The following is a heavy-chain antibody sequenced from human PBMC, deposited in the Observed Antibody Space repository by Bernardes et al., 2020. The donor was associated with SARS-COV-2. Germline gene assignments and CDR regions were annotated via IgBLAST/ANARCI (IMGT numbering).Heavy chain of an antibody. CDR1: GGSVSRQS. J-gene: IGHJ3*02. CDR3: ARRLCGGPSCSSFLDAFDI. CDR2: IFHSGNT. D-gene: IGHD2-21*01. Sequence: SETLSLTCTVSGGSVSRQSWSWVRQPPGKGLEWIGYIFHSGNTKYNPSLKSRVDMSLDTSKNQLSLKLTSVTAADTAVYFCARRLCGGPSCSSFLDAFDIWGLGTMVTVSS. V-gene: IGHV4-59*08.